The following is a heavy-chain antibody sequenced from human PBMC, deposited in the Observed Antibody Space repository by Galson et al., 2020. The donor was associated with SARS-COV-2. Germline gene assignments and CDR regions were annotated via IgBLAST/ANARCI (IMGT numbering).Heavy chain of an antibody. Sequence: GESLKISCKGSGYTFTNYWIAWVRQMPGKGLEWMGIIYPEDSYTRYSPSFEGQVTISADKSISTAYLQWSSLKASDTAMYYCAITGNLVRGPSGYFDVWGRGTLVTVSS. CDR1: GYTFTNYW. J-gene: IGHJ2*01. CDR2: IYPEDSYT. D-gene: IGHD3-10*01. V-gene: IGHV5-51*01. CDR3: AITGNLVRGPSGYFDV.